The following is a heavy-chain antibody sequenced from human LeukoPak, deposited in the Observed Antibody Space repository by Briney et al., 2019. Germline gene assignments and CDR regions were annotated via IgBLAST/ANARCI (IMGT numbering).Heavy chain of an antibody. J-gene: IGHJ4*02. CDR2: IYYSGST. D-gene: IGHD2-15*01. CDR1: GGSISSSSYY. Sequence: PSETLSLTCTVSGGSISSSSYYWGWIRQPPGKGLEWIGSIYYSGSTYYNPSLKSRVTISVDTSKNQFSLKLSSVTAADTAVYYCARVVVAATWRYYFDYWGQGTLVTVSS. V-gene: IGHV4-39*07. CDR3: ARVVVAATWRYYFDY.